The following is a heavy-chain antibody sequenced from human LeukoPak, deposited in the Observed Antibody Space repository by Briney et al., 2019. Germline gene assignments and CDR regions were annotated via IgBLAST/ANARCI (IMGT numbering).Heavy chain of an antibody. CDR1: GTSMTNTPSY. CDR3: ARAAIHGDYINWFDP. V-gene: IGHV4-39*07. D-gene: IGHD4-17*01. Sequence: SETLSLTCSVSGTSMTNTPSYWGWVRHSPGKGLEWIATMYYSGSTYYNPSLRTRVTASVDKSNNRFSLNLFSMTAADAAVYYCARAAIHGDYINWFDPWGQGTLVTVSS. CDR2: MYYSGST. J-gene: IGHJ5*02.